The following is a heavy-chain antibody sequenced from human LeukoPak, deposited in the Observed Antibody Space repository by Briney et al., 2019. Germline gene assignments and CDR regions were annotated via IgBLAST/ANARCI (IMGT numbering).Heavy chain of an antibody. D-gene: IGHD2-2*03. Sequence: GGSLRLSCAASGFTFSTYDMQWVRQAPGKGLEWVSGINRSGRTYYTGSVKGRFTISRDNSKNTLYLQMNSLRAEDTAVYYCAKGGYFAFETWGQGTMVAVSS. CDR3: AKGGYFAFET. CDR1: GFTFSTYD. CDR2: INRSGRT. V-gene: IGHV3-23*01. J-gene: IGHJ3*02.